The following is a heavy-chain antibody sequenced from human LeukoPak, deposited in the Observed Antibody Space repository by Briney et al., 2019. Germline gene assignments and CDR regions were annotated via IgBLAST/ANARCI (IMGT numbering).Heavy chain of an antibody. CDR1: GFGFSNYA. J-gene: IGHJ4*02. CDR3: ARFSAATDDC. D-gene: IGHD1-26*01. CDR2: ISSNGDST. V-gene: IGHV3-64*01. Sequence: GGSLRLSCAASGFGFSNYAMHWVRQAPGKGLEYVSAISSNGDSTYYANSVKGRFTVSRDNSKNTLYLQMGSLRAEDMAVYYCARFSAATDDCWGQGTLVTVSS.